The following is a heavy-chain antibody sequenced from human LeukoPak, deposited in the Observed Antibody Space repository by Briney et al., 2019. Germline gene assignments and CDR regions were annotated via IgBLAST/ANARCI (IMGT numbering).Heavy chain of an antibody. CDR2: IYSSGGT. CDR1: GGSISSYY. CDR3: ARGSVNNGFDI. Sequence: TSETLSLTCTVSGGSISSYYWSWIRQPAGKGLEWIGRIYSSGGTNYNPSLKSRVTMSVDTSKNQFSLKMTSVTAADTAVYYCARGSVNNGFDIWGQGTMVTVSS. V-gene: IGHV4-4*07. J-gene: IGHJ3*02.